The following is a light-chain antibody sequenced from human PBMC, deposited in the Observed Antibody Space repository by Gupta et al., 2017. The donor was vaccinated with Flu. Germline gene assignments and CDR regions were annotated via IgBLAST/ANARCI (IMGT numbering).Light chain of an antibody. V-gene: IGKV3-20*01. CDR1: QSVSTSY. CDR2: GTF. Sequence: DIVLTHSPGTLSLSPGERATLTCRASQSVSTSYLAWYQQKPGQAPRLLIYGTFNRATGVPDRFIGGGSGTDFTLTISRLEPEDFAVYSCQQYGSSPYTFGQGTKLEIK. CDR3: QQYGSSPYT. J-gene: IGKJ2*01.